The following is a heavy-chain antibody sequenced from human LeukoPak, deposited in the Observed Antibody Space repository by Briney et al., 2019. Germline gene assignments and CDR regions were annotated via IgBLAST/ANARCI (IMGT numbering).Heavy chain of an antibody. J-gene: IGHJ6*03. D-gene: IGHD2-2*02. CDR1: GFTFDDYG. Sequence: GSLRLSCAASGFTFDDYGMSWVRPAPGKGLEWVSGINWNGGCTGYADSVKGRFTISRDNAKNSLYLQMNSLRAEDTALYYCARATCSSTSCYRNYYYYYMDVWGKGTTVTVSS. CDR3: ARATCSSTSCYRNYYYYYMDV. V-gene: IGHV3-20*04. CDR2: INWNGGCT.